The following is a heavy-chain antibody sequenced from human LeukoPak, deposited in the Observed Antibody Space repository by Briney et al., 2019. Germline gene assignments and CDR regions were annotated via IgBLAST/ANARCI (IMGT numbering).Heavy chain of an antibody. CDR3: AIDLFQYYYDSSGYPL. D-gene: IGHD3-22*01. Sequence: GGPLSLSCAASGFTYSSYAMHWVREAPGKGLEGVAVISYDGSNKYYADSVKGRFTISRDNPKNTLYLQMNSLRAEDTAVHYFAIDLFQYYYDSSGYPLWGQGTLVTVSS. CDR1: GFTYSSYA. V-gene: IGHV3-30*04. J-gene: IGHJ4*02. CDR2: ISYDGSNK.